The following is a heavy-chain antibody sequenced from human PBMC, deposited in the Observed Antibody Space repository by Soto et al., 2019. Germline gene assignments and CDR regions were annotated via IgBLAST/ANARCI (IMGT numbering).Heavy chain of an antibody. CDR3: ARGMRLGVLRYCWPTAKFDY. CDR1: GGSFSGYY. J-gene: IGHJ4*02. V-gene: IGHV4-34*01. Sequence: SETLSLTCTVYGGSFSGYYWSWLRQPPGKGLEWIGEINHSGSTNFNPSLKSRVTISVETSKDQSSLKLSSVTDADTAVYYCARGMRLGVLRYCWPTAKFDYWRQGTMGTVAS. D-gene: IGHD3-9*01. CDR2: INHSGST.